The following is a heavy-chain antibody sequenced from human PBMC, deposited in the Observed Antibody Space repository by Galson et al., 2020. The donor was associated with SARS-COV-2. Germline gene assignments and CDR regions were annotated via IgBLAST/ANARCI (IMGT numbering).Heavy chain of an antibody. CDR3: ARRLIAAEAYDPFDL. J-gene: IGHJ3*01. CDR2: TSFDETKK. V-gene: IGHV3-30*04. D-gene: IGHD2-15*01. CDR1: GFNFRNYA. Sequence: SLKISCAASGFNFRNYAMHWVRQGPGKGLEWVALTSFDETKKSYTDSVKGRFTISRDNSKNTLYLEMNRLRPEDTAVYYCARRLIAAEAYDPFDLWGQGTMVTVSS.